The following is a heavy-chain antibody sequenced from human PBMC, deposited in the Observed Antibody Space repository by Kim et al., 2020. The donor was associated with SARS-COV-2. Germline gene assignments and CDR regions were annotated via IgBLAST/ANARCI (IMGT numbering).Heavy chain of an antibody. D-gene: IGHD3-9*01. V-gene: IGHV3-66*01. J-gene: IGHJ3*02. CDR3: ARAYDILTGYSDAFDI. Sequence: DSGKGSFTISRDNSKNTLYLQMNSLRAEDTAVYYCARAYDILTGYSDAFDIWGQGTMVTVSS.